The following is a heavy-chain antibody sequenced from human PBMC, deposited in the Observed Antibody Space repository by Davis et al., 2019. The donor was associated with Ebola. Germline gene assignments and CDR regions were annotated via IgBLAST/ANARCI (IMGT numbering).Heavy chain of an antibody. D-gene: IGHD6-13*01. Sequence: AASVKVSCKASGYTFTSYDINWVRQAPGQGLEWMGGIIPILGIANYAQKFQGRVTITADKSTSTAYMELSSLRSEDTAVYYCARVGLPKQHPTGMDVWGQGTTVTVSS. CDR1: GYTFTSYD. CDR3: ARVGLPKQHPTGMDV. CDR2: IIPILGIA. J-gene: IGHJ6*02. V-gene: IGHV1-69*10.